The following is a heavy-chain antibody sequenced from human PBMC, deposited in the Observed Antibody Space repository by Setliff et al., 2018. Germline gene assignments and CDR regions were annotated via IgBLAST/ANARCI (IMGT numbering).Heavy chain of an antibody. D-gene: IGHD3-10*01. J-gene: IGHJ4*02. V-gene: IGHV3-23*01. CDR1: GFSFSAYS. Sequence: GGSLRLSCETSGFSFSAYSMTWVRQFPGKGLQWVSGVTQGASTFYADSVKGRFTISRDNSKSSVYLQMNDLRVEDKATYYCVKDRVNNGVGDFDSWGQGIVVTVSS. CDR3: VKDRVNNGVGDFDS. CDR2: VTQGAST.